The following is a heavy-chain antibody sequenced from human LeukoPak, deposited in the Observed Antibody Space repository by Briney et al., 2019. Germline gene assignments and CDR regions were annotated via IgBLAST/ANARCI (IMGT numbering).Heavy chain of an antibody. J-gene: IGHJ6*03. D-gene: IGHD1-1*01. CDR2: IKSKTDGGTT. CDR3: TTNEYYYYYMDV. CDR1: GFTFSNAW. V-gene: IGHV3-15*01. Sequence: GGSLRLSCAASGFTFSNAWMSWVRQAPGKGLEWVGRIKSKTDGGTTDYAAPVKGRFTISRDDSKNTLYLQMNSPKTEDTAVYYCTTNEYYYYYMDVWGKGTTVTVSS.